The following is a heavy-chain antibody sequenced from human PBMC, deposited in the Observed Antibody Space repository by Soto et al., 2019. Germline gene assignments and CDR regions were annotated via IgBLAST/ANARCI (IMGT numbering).Heavy chain of an antibody. D-gene: IGHD1-1*01. V-gene: IGHV1-69*06. J-gene: IGHJ6*01. Sequence: SVKVSCKASGGTFSSYAISWVRQAPGQGLEWMGGIIPIFGTANYAQKFQGRVTITADKSTSTAYMELSSLRSEDTVVYYCARVTDNWNDYYYYGMDVWGQGTTVTVSS. CDR3: ARVTDNWNDYYYYGMDV. CDR1: GGTFSSYA. CDR2: IIPIFGTA.